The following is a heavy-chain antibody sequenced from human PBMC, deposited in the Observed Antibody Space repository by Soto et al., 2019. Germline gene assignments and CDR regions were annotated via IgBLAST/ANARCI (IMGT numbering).Heavy chain of an antibody. V-gene: IGHV5-51*01. CDR2: IYPGDSDT. CDR1: GYSFTSYW. Sequence: GQSLKISCKGSGYSFTSYWIGWLRQMPGKGLEWMGIIYPGDSDTRYSPSFQGQVTVSADKSISTAYLQWSSLKASDTAMYYCARQYSSSLYDFWGLGAGVTVSS. D-gene: IGHD6-13*01. J-gene: IGHJ4*02. CDR3: ARQYSSSLYDF.